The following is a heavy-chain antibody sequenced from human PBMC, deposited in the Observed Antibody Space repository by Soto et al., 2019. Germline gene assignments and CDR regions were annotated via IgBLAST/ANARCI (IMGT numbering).Heavy chain of an antibody. CDR1: GGSFSGYY. V-gene: IGHV4-34*01. Sequence: SETLSLTCAVYGGSFSGYYWSWIRQPPGKGLEWIGEINHSGSTNYNPSLKSRVTISVDTSKNQFSLKLSSVTAADTAVYYCARGSIGNIGYSSSWQYYYYYGMDVWGQGTTVTVSS. CDR2: INHSGST. CDR3: ARGSIGNIGYSSSWQYYYYYGMDV. D-gene: IGHD6-13*01. J-gene: IGHJ6*02.